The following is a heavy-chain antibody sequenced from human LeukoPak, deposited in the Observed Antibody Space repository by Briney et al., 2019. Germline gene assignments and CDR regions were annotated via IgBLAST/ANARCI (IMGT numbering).Heavy chain of an antibody. J-gene: IGHJ6*03. CDR3: ARHDGLRYSRYYYYYMEV. CDR1: GGSISSSSYY. V-gene: IGHV4-39*01. Sequence: SETLSLTCTVSGGSISSSSYYWGWIRQPPGKGLEWIGSIYYSGSTYYNPSLKSRVIISVDTSKNQFSLKLSSVTAADTAVYYCARHDGLRYSRYYYYYMEVWGKGTTVTVSS. CDR2: IYYSGST. D-gene: IGHD3-9*01.